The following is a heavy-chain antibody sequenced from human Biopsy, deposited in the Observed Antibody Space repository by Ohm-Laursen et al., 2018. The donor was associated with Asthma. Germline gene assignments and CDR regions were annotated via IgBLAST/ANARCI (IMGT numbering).Heavy chain of an antibody. Sequence: GTLSLTCDVYPGSFSGFYWTWIRQSPEKGLEWIGETNERGVTNNNPSLKSRVIISIDTYWNRVSLKLTSVTAADTAVYYCARGPELDVWGQGTTVAVSS. CDR3: ARGPELDV. V-gene: IGHV4-34*01. J-gene: IGHJ6*02. CDR2: TNERGVT. CDR1: PGSFSGFY.